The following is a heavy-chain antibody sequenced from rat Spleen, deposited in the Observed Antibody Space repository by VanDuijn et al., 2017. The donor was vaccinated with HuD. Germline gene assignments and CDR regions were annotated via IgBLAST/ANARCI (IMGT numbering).Heavy chain of an antibody. Sequence: EVQLVESGGGLVQPGRSLKLSCAASGFTFSNYGMAWVRQAPTKGLEWVASITNTGGSTYYPDSVKGRFTISRDNAKSTLYLQMDSLRSEDTAIYYCASYDWGQGVMVTVSS. J-gene: IGHJ2*01. CDR1: GFTFSNYG. CDR2: ITNTGGST. V-gene: IGHV5S13*01. CDR3: ASYD. D-gene: IGHD1-7*01.